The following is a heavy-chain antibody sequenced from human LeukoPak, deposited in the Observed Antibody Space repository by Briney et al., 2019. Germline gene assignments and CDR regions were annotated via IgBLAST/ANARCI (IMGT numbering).Heavy chain of an antibody. Sequence: GASVKVSCKASGYSFTGYHMHWVRQAPGQGLEWMGWINPHSGDTGYAQKFQGRVTMTRDMSITTTYMELTRLRSDDTAFYYCARWDGYSSSPDYWGQGSLVTVSS. CDR2: INPHSGDT. D-gene: IGHD6-13*01. CDR3: ARWDGYSSSPDY. J-gene: IGHJ4*02. V-gene: IGHV1-2*02. CDR1: GYSFTGYH.